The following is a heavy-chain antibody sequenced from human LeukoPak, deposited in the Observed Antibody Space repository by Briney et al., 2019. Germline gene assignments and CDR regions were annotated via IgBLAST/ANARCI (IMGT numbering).Heavy chain of an antibody. Sequence: SETLSLTCAVYGGYFSGYYWSWIRQHPGKGLEWIAEINHSGSTNYNPSLKSRVTISVDTSKNQFSLKLSSVTAADTAVYYCATMHGLLDAFDIWGQGTMVTVSS. J-gene: IGHJ3*02. CDR3: ATMHGLLDAFDI. CDR2: INHSGST. V-gene: IGHV4-34*01. D-gene: IGHD1-26*01. CDR1: GGYFSGYY.